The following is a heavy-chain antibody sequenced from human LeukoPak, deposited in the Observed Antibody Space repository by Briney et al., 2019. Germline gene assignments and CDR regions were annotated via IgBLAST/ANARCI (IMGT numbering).Heavy chain of an antibody. V-gene: IGHV3-7*01. J-gene: IGHJ4*02. CDR3: VKVAKYYYGSETYYFFEH. D-gene: IGHD3-10*01. CDR2: INQDGTEK. CDR1: GFTFSSYA. Sequence: GGSLRLSCAASGFTFSSYAMSWVRQAPGKGLEWVANINQDGTEKYYVDSVKGRFTISRDNTKNSLDLQMNSLRVEDTGIYYCVKVAKYYYGSETYYFFEHWGQGTPVTASS.